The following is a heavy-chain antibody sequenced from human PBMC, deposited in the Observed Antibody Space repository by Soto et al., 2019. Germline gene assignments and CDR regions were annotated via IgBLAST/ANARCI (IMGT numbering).Heavy chain of an antibody. Sequence: GPSVKVSCKASGYTFASYYMHWVRQAPGQGLEWMGIINPSGGSTAYAQKFLGRVTMTRDTSTSTVYMELSSLRSEDTAVYYCARDVSSDYDSSAPAATFDCWGQGTLVTSPQ. V-gene: IGHV1-46*03. CDR3: ARDVSSDYDSSAPAATFDC. J-gene: IGHJ4*02. CDR2: INPSGGST. D-gene: IGHD3-22*01. CDR1: GYTFASYY.